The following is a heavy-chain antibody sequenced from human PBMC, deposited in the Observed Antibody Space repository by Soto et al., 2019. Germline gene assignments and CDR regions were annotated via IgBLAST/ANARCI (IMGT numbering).Heavy chain of an antibody. CDR2: IYNSGST. CDR3: ARGRWFDP. J-gene: IGHJ5*02. CDR1: GDSLDSFY. Sequence: SETLSLTCTVSGDSLDSFYWSWIRQSPGKGLEWIGYIYNSGSTNYNPSLRSRVTISVDTSKTQISLNLRSVTAADTAVYYCARGRWFDPWGQGTPVTGSS. V-gene: IGHV4-59*01.